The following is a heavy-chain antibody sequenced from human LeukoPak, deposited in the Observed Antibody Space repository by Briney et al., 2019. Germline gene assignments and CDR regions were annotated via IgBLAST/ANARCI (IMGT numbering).Heavy chain of an antibody. CDR3: ASPGELAGYYYYYGMDV. J-gene: IGHJ6*02. CDR1: GFTFSSYA. CDR2: ISYDGSNK. D-gene: IGHD7-27*01. V-gene: IGHV3-30*14. Sequence: GRSLRLSCAASGFTFSSYAMHWVRQAPGKGLEWVAVISYDGSNKYYADSVKGRFTISRDNSKNTLYLQMNSLRAEDTAVYYCASPGELAGYYYYYGMDVWGQGTTVTVSS.